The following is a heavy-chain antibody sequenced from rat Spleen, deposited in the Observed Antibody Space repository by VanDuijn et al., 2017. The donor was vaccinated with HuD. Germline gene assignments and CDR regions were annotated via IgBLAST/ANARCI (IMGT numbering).Heavy chain of an antibody. J-gene: IGHJ2*01. D-gene: IGHD2-1*01. V-gene: IGHV5S23*01. CDR3: TRKDT. CDR1: GFPFSDYA. CDR2: ICAGGGDT. Sequence: EVQLVESGGGLVQPGNPLKLSCAASGFPFSDYAMAWVRQSPKKGLDWVASICAGGGDTNYRDSVKGRFTISRDNAKSTLYLQMNSLRSEDTATYYCTRKDTWGQGVMVTVSS.